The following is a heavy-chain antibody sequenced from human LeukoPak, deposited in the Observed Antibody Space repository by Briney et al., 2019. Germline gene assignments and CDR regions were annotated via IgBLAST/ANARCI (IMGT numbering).Heavy chain of an antibody. CDR3: TRIVGAANYN. CDR1: GFSFSNAW. Sequence: GGSLRLSCAASGFSFSNAWMNWVRQAPGKGLEWVVRIRGDSDGRTTDYSAPVKGRFTISRDESTSTLYLEMNSLKTDDTGVYYCTRIVGAANYNWGQGTLVTVSS. CDR2: IRGDSDGRTT. D-gene: IGHD1-26*01. V-gene: IGHV3-15*01. J-gene: IGHJ4*02.